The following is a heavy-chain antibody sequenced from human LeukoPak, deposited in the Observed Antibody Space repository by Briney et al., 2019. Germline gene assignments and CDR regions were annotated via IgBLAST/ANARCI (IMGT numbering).Heavy chain of an antibody. D-gene: IGHD3-22*01. CDR2: IYYSGNT. CDR1: GGSISSYY. Sequence: SETLSLTCTVSGGSISSYYWNWIRQPPGKGLEWIGYIYYSGNTNYNPSLKSRVSISVDTSKNQFSLKLSSVTAADTAIYYCARENPSGYYNRPIDYWGQGTLVTVSS. CDR3: ARENPSGYYNRPIDY. J-gene: IGHJ4*02. V-gene: IGHV4-59*01.